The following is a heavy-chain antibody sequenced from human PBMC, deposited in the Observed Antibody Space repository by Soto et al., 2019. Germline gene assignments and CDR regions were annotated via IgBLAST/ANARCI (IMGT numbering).Heavy chain of an antibody. J-gene: IGHJ4*02. Sequence: PSETLSLTCNVSGGSINIEGFHWSWVRRHPGKGLEWMGYINYNGITYYNRSLRSRVTMSIDTSKNQFSLKLSSVTAADTAVYYCARHAPPKPGIAVAGTWYFDYWGQGTLVTVSS. V-gene: IGHV4-39*01. CDR1: GGSINIEGFH. D-gene: IGHD6-19*01. CDR2: INYNGIT. CDR3: ARHAPPKPGIAVAGTWYFDY.